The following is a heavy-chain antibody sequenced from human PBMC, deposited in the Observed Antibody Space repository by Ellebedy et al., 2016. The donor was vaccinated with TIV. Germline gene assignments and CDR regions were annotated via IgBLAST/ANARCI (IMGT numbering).Heavy chain of an antibody. D-gene: IGHD5-12*01. Sequence: AASVKVSCKASGYSFTNYYMHWVRQAPGQGLEWMGVIYPLAGSTDYAQKFQGRVTLTRDTSTTTAYMELRSLTSDDTAVYYCARYRLGEGSGYEFLDYWGQGTLVTVSS. CDR1: GYSFTNYY. V-gene: IGHV1-46*01. J-gene: IGHJ4*02. CDR2: IYPLAGST. CDR3: ARYRLGEGSGYEFLDY.